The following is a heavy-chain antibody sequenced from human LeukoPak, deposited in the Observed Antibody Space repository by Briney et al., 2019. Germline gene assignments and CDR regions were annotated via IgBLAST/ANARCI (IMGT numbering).Heavy chain of an antibody. D-gene: IGHD1-26*01. V-gene: IGHV4-34*01. Sequence: SETLSLTCAVYGGSFSSYYWSWIRQPPGKGLEWIGDINHSGSTNYNPSLTSRVTISVDTSKNQFSLKLSSVTAADTAVDYCARGDSGSYLSTRVFHYGARKTLDTVPS. CDR3: ARGDSGSYLSTRVFHY. CDR2: INHSGST. CDR1: GGSFSSYY. J-gene: IGHJ4*02.